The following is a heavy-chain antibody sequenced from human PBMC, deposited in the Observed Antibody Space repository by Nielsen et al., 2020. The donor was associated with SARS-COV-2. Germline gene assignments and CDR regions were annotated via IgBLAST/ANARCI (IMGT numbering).Heavy chain of an antibody. Sequence: ASVKVSCKASGYTFTGYYMHWVRQAPGQGLEWMGRINPNSGGTNYAQKFQGRVTMTRDTSISTAYMELSRLRSDDTAVYYCARGEGGDFWSGYDNWFDPWGQGTLVTVSS. CDR1: GYTFTGYY. J-gene: IGHJ5*02. D-gene: IGHD3-3*01. V-gene: IGHV1-2*06. CDR2: INPNSGGT. CDR3: ARGEGGDFWSGYDNWFDP.